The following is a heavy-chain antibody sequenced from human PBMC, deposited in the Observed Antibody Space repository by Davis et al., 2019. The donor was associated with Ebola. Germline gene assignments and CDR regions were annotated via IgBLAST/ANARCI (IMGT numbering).Heavy chain of an antibody. CDR3: AKIAGGLAAAVGY. D-gene: IGHD6-13*01. Sequence: GESLKISCPASGFTLSSYGMYWVRQAPGKGLEWVATISFDGRNKYYADSVKGRFTISRDNSKNTLYLQMNSLRAEDTAVYYCAKIAGGLAAAVGYWGQGTLVTVSS. V-gene: IGHV3-30*18. CDR2: ISFDGRNK. CDR1: GFTLSSYG. J-gene: IGHJ4*02.